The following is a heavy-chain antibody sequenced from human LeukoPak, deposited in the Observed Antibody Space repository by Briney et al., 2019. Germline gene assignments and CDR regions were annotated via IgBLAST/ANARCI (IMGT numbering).Heavy chain of an antibody. CDR3: ASTYDYVWGSPGTFDI. Sequence: GGSLRLSCAASGFTFSSYGMSWVRQAPGKGLEWVSAISGSGGSTYYADSVKGRFTISRDNSKNTLYLQMNSLRAEDTAVYYCASTYDYVWGSPGTFDIWGQGTMVTVSS. J-gene: IGHJ3*02. V-gene: IGHV3-23*01. CDR1: GFTFSSYG. D-gene: IGHD3-16*01. CDR2: ISGSGGST.